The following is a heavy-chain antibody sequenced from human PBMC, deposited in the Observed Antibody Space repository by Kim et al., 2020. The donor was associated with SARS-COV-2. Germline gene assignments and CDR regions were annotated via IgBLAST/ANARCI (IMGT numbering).Heavy chain of an antibody. CDR2: ISAYNGNT. V-gene: IGHV1-18*04. Sequence: ASVKVSCKASGYTFTSYGISWVRQAPGQGLEWMGWISAYNGNTNYAQKLQGRVTMTTDTSTSTAYMELRSLRSDDTAVYYCAREKSSETLYYYGMDVWGQGTTVTVSS. CDR3: AREKSSETLYYYGMDV. D-gene: IGHD6-6*01. J-gene: IGHJ6*02. CDR1: GYTFTSYG.